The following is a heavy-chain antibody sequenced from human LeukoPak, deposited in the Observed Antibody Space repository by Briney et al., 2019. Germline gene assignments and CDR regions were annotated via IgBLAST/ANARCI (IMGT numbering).Heavy chain of an antibody. Sequence: ASVKVSCKVSGYTLTELSMHWVRQAPGKGLEWMGGFDPEDGETTYAQKFQGRVTMTEDTSTDTAYMELSSLRSEDTAVYYCATGNSGSYFPYFQHWGQGTLVTVSS. CDR3: ATGNSGSYFPYFQH. CDR2: FDPEDGET. V-gene: IGHV1-24*01. CDR1: GYTLTELS. J-gene: IGHJ1*01. D-gene: IGHD1-26*01.